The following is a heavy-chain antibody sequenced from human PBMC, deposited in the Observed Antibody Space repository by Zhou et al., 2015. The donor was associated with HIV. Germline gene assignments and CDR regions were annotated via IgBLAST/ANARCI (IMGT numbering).Heavy chain of an antibody. CDR1: GYTFTSYG. V-gene: IGHV1-8*02. CDR2: MNPISGNT. D-gene: IGHD1-1*01. Sequence: QVQLVQSGAEVKKPGASVKVSCKASGYTFTSYGISWVRQAPGQGLEWMGWMNPISGNTGITPKFRGRITMTGDTSINSAYMELSSLTPDDTAVYYCARGIRNELFSDYWGQGTLVTVSS. CDR3: ARGIRNELFSDY. J-gene: IGHJ4*02.